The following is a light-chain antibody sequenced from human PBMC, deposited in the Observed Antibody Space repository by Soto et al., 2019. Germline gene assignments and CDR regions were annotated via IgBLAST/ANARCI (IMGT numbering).Light chain of an antibody. CDR1: QSVNSY. CDR2: DAS. Sequence: EMVLTQSPVSLSFSPCERGTLSCRASQSVNSYLAWYQHKPGQAPRLLIYDASNRATGVPARFSGSGSGTDFTLTISRLEPEDFAVYYCQQYGSSRTFGQGTKVDIK. V-gene: IGKV3-20*01. CDR3: QQYGSSRT. J-gene: IGKJ1*01.